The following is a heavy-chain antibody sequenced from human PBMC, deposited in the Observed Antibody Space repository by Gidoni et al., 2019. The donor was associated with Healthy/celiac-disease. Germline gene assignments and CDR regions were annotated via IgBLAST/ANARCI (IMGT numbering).Heavy chain of an antibody. CDR3: TTDNPSYRFDY. V-gene: IGHV3-15*01. D-gene: IGHD1-26*01. J-gene: IGHJ4*02. CDR1: GFTFSNSR. CDR2: IKSKTDGGTT. Sequence: EVQLVESGGGLVKPGGSLRLSCATSGFTFSNSRMSLVRQAPGKGLGWVGRIKSKTDGGTTDYAAPVKGRFTISRDDSKNTLYLQMNSLKTEDTAVYYCTTDNPSYRFDYWGQGTLVTVSS.